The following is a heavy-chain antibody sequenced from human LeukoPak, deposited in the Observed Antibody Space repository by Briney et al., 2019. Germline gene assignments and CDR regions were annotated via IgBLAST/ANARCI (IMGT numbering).Heavy chain of an antibody. CDR2: IRCSGDNT. V-gene: IGHV3-23*01. Sequence: GGSLKLSCAASGFSFSSYAMNWVRQAPGKGLEWVSSIRCSGDNTYYAESVRGRFTISRDNSKNTLFLQMNSLRAEDTAVFYCAKRSGYTTGWFFDFWGQGTLVTVSS. J-gene: IGHJ4*02. D-gene: IGHD6-19*01. CDR3: AKRSGYTTGWFFDF. CDR1: GFSFSSYA.